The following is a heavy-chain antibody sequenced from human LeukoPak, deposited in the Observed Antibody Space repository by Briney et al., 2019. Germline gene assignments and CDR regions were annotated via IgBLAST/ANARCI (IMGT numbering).Heavy chain of an antibody. V-gene: IGHV4-61*02. J-gene: IGHJ5*02. CDR3: AREDGYNSAWFDP. CDR2: IYTSGST. D-gene: IGHD5-24*01. Sequence: SETLSLTCTVSGGSISSGSYYWSWIRQPAGKGLECILRIYTSGSTNYNPSLKSRVTIPVDTSKNQFSLKLSSVNAADTAVYYCAREDGYNSAWFDPWGQGTLVTVSS. CDR1: GGSISSGSYY.